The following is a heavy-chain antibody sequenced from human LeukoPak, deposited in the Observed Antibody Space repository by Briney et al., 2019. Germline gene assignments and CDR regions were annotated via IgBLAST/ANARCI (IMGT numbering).Heavy chain of an antibody. V-gene: IGHV3-21*01. D-gene: IGHD2-2*01. CDR1: GFTFSSYS. Sequence: GGSLRLSCAASGFTFSSYSMNWVRQAPGKGLEWVSSISSSSSYIYYADSVKGRFTISRDNPKNSLYLQMNSLRAEDTAVYYCARDTRCSTSCYYFDYWGQGTLVTVSS. CDR2: ISSSSSYI. J-gene: IGHJ4*02. CDR3: ARDTRCSTSCYYFDY.